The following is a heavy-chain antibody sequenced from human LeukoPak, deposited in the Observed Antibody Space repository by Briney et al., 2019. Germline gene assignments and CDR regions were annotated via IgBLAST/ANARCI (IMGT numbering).Heavy chain of an antibody. Sequence: PSETLSLTCTVSGGSISSSSYYWGWIRQPPGKGLEGIGSIYYSGSTYYNPSLKSRVTISVDTSKNQFYLKLSSVSAADTAVYYCAMVRGVTQGFDYFAYWGQGTLVTVSS. CDR2: IYYSGST. CDR3: AMVRGVTQGFDYFAY. V-gene: IGHV4-39*07. J-gene: IGHJ4*02. D-gene: IGHD3-10*01. CDR1: GGSISSSSYY.